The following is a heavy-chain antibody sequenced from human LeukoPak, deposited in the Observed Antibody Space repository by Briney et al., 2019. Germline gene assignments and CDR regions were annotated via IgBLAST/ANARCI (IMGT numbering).Heavy chain of an antibody. D-gene: IGHD3-3*01. Sequence: ASVKVSCKASGYTFTSYGISWVRQAPGQGLEWMGWISAYNGNTNYAQKLQGRVTMTTDTSTSTAYMELRSLRSDDTAVYYCARVLHTYYDFWSGQNWFDPWGQGTLVTVSS. J-gene: IGHJ5*02. CDR1: GYTFTSYG. CDR3: ARVLHTYYDFWSGQNWFDP. V-gene: IGHV1-18*01. CDR2: ISAYNGNT.